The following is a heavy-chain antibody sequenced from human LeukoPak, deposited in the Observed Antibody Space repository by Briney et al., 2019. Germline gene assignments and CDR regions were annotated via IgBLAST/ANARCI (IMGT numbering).Heavy chain of an antibody. Sequence: GGSLRLSCAASGFTFSRYWMHWVRQAPGKGLLWVSRINSDGSSTYYADTVKGRFTTSRDNAKNALHLQMNSLTAEDTAVYYCVLDLFSSFAFDIWGQGTMVTVSS. CDR2: INSDGSST. CDR1: GFTFSRYW. V-gene: IGHV3-74*01. J-gene: IGHJ3*02. CDR3: VLDLFSSFAFDI. D-gene: IGHD3/OR15-3a*01.